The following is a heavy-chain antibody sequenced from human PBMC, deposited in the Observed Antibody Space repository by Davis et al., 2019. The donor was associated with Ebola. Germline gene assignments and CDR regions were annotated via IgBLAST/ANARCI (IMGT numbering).Heavy chain of an antibody. CDR3: AHLGPQRYCSGGGCHGYLDY. V-gene: IGHV1-8*01. CDR2: MNPNSGNT. CDR1: GYTFTGYD. D-gene: IGHD2-15*01. J-gene: IGHJ4*02. Sequence: AASVKVSCKASGYTFTGYDINWVRQATGQGLEWMGWMNPNSGNTGYAQKFQGRVTITADESTRTAYMEVSGLRSEDTAVYYCAHLGPQRYCSGGGCHGYLDYWGQGTLVTVSS.